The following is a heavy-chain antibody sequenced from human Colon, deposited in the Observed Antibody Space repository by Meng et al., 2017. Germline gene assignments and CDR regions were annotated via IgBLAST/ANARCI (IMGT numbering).Heavy chain of an antibody. V-gene: IGHV3-30*16. CDR2: ISYDGSNK. D-gene: IGHD6-19*01. J-gene: IGHJ4*02. Sequence: QVWHQQWGAVLLKPSAPLSLTCAVYGRTFSVYYWNWIRQSPGKGLEWVAVISYDGSNKYYADSVKGRFTISRDNSKNTLYLQMNSLRDEDTAVYYCATKAVAGIDDFDYWGQGTLVTVSS. CDR1: GRTFSVYY. CDR3: ATKAVAGIDDFDY.